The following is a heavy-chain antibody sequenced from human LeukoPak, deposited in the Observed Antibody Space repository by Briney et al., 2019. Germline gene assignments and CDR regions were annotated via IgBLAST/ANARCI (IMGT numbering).Heavy chain of an antibody. D-gene: IGHD3-10*01. CDR2: IYSGAST. Sequence: PGGSLRLSCAASGFIVSATHMSWVRQAPGKGLEWVSVIYSGASTDYADSVKGRFTISRDNSKNTLHLQMNSLRAEDTAVYYCARFQYYGSGSYGWYFDVWGRGTLVTVSS. CDR1: GFIVSATH. CDR3: ARFQYYGSGSYGWYFDV. V-gene: IGHV3-53*01. J-gene: IGHJ2*01.